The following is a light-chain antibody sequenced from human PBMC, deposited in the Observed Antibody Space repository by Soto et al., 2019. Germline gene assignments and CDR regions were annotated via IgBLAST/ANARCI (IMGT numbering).Light chain of an antibody. CDR2: DNR. V-gene: IGLV1-40*01. CDR3: QSFDSSLSGWV. CDR1: SSNIGADYG. Sequence: QSVLTQAPSVSGAPGQRVTISCSGSSSNIGADYGVHWYQHLPGTAPKLLIYDNRNRPSGVPDRVSGSRSGTSASLAITGLQAEDEAVYYCQSFDSSLSGWVFGGGTKPTVL. J-gene: IGLJ3*02.